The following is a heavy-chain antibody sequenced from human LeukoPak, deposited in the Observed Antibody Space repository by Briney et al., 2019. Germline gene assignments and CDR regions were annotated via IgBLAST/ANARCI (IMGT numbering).Heavy chain of an antibody. V-gene: IGHV3-23*01. Sequence: GGSLRLSCAASGFTFSSYGMSWVRQAPGKGLEWVSAISGSGGSTYYADSVKGRFTISRDNSKNTLYLQMNSLRAEDTAVYYCAKRRKAASDFDYWGQGTLVTVSS. CDR3: AKRRKAASDFDY. D-gene: IGHD2-15*01. CDR2: ISGSGGST. CDR1: GFTFSSYG. J-gene: IGHJ4*02.